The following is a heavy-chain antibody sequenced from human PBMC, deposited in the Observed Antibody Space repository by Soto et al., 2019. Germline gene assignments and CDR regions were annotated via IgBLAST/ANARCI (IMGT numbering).Heavy chain of an antibody. V-gene: IGHV3-21*06. CDR3: ARESEDLTSNFDY. CDR1: GFTFTRYI. Sequence: GGSLRLSCAASGFTFTRYIMNWVRQAPGKGLEWVSSISSTTNYIYYGDSMKGRFTISRDNAKNSLYLEMNSLRAEDTAVYYCARESEDLTSNFDYWGQGTLVTVYS. J-gene: IGHJ4*02. CDR2: ISSTTNYI.